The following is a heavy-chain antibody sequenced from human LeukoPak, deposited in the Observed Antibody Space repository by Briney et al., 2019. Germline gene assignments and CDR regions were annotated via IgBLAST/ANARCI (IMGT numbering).Heavy chain of an antibody. Sequence: SGPTLVKPTQTLTLTSTFSGFSLSTSGVGVGWIRQPPGKALEWLALIYWDDDKRYSPSLKSRLTIAQDTSKNQVVLTMTNMDPVDTATYYCAHTTYFYDSSGYPRSFDIWGQGTMVTVSS. D-gene: IGHD3-22*01. CDR2: IYWDDDK. V-gene: IGHV2-5*02. CDR3: AHTTYFYDSSGYPRSFDI. J-gene: IGHJ3*02. CDR1: GFSLSTSGVG.